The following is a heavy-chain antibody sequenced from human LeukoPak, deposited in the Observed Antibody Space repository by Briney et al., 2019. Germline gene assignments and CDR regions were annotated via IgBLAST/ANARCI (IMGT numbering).Heavy chain of an antibody. Sequence: ASVKVSCKASGYTFTGYYMHWVRQAPGQGLEWMGWINPNSGGTNYAQKFQGRVTMTRDTSINIAYMELSSLRFDDTAVYYCARDRIRGYSYATPGLWGQGTLVTVST. D-gene: IGHD5-18*01. CDR1: GYTFTGYY. CDR2: INPNSGGT. CDR3: ARDRIRGYSYATPGL. V-gene: IGHV1-2*02. J-gene: IGHJ4*02.